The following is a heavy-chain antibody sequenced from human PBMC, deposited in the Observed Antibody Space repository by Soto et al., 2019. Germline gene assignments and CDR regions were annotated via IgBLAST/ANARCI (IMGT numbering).Heavy chain of an antibody. D-gene: IGHD4-4*01. J-gene: IGHJ6*02. CDR2: FIPIFGTA. Sequence: QVQLGQSGAEVKKPGSSVKVSCKASGGTFSSYAISWVRQAPGQGLEWMGGFIPIFGTANYAQKFQGRVTITADESKSTAYMELRSLRSEDRAVYYCERDYSNYMVWYGMEVRGQGTTVTVSS. CDR1: GGTFSSYA. CDR3: ERDYSNYMVWYGMEV. V-gene: IGHV1-69*01.